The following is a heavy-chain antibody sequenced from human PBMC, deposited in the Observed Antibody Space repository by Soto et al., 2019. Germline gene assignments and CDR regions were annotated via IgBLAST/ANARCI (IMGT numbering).Heavy chain of an antibody. Sequence: SVQVSCKAYVYTFTGYYMHWLRQATGQGLQWMGWINPNSGGTNYAQKFEVWFTMNRNTSISTAYIELSRLRSDDKAVYYCARDSYDFWSGYVGNFDYWGQGTLVTVSS. CDR2: INPNSGGT. D-gene: IGHD3-3*01. V-gene: IGHV1-2*04. CDR1: VYTFTGYY. CDR3: ARDSYDFWSGYVGNFDY. J-gene: IGHJ4*02.